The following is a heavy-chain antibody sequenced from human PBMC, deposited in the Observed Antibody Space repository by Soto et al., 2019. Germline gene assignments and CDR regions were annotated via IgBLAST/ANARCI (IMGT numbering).Heavy chain of an antibody. CDR3: ARVARLPAAKIGGSYYHYGMDV. CDR2: IKQDGSEK. Sequence: PGGSLRLSCAASGFTFSSYWMSWVRQAPGKGLEWVANIKQDGSEKYYVDSVKGRFTISRDNAKNSLYLQMNSLRAEDTAVYYCARVARLPAAKIGGSYYHYGMDVWGQGTTVTVSS. V-gene: IGHV3-7*03. D-gene: IGHD2-2*01. J-gene: IGHJ6*02. CDR1: GFTFSSYW.